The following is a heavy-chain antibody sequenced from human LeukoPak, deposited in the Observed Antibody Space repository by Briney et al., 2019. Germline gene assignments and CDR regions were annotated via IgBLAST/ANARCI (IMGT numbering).Heavy chain of an antibody. V-gene: IGHV4-34*01. Sequence: PSETLSLTCAVYGGSFSTYYWTWIRQPPGKGLEWIGEINHSGSTNYNPSLKSRVTISVDTSKNQFSLKLSSVTAADTAVYYCARGLEGIVVVPAALSRYYYYYMDVWGKGTTVTVSS. D-gene: IGHD2-2*01. CDR2: INHSGST. J-gene: IGHJ6*03. CDR3: ARGLEGIVVVPAALSRYYYYYMDV. CDR1: GGSFSTYY.